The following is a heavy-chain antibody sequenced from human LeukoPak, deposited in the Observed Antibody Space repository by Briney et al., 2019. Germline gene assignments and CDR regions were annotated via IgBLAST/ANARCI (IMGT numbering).Heavy chain of an antibody. D-gene: IGHD5-18*01. Sequence: GGSLRLSCAASGFTVSSTYMSWVRQAPGKGLELVSLIYSGGTTYYADSVKGRFTISRDNSKNTLYLQMNSLRAEDTAVYYCASRTESGYTYGYLDFWGQGTLVTVSS. CDR3: ASRTESGYTYGYLDF. J-gene: IGHJ4*02. CDR2: IYSGGTT. V-gene: IGHV3-53*01. CDR1: GFTVSSTY.